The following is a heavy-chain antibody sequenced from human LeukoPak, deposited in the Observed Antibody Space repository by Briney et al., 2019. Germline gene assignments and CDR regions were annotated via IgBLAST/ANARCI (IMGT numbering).Heavy chain of an antibody. D-gene: IGHD6-19*01. J-gene: IGHJ4*02. V-gene: IGHV3-23*01. CDR1: GFTFSSYA. CDR3: AKLPPYSSGWYRGYYFDY. CDR2: ISGSGGST. Sequence: GGSLRLSCAASGFTFSSYAMSWARQAPGKGLEWVSAISGSGGSTYYADSVKGRFTISRDNSKNTLYLQMNSLRAEDTAVYYCAKLPPYSSGWYRGYYFDYWGQGTLVTVSS.